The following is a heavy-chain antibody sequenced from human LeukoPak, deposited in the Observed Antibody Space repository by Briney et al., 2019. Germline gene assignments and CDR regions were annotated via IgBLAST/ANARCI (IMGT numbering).Heavy chain of an antibody. CDR1: GYSISSGYF. J-gene: IGHJ4*02. CDR2: TYHSGST. D-gene: IGHD6-13*01. CDR3: ARDGQQLAFDY. V-gene: IGHV4-38-2*02. Sequence: SETLSLTCTVSGYSISSGYFWGWTRQPPGKGLEWIGSTYHSGSTYYNPSLKSRVTMSVHTSKNQFSLKLSSVTAADTAVYYCARDGQQLAFDYWGQGTLVTVSS.